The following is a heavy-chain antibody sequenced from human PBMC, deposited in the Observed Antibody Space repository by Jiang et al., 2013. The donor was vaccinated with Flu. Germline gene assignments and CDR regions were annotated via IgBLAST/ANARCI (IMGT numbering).Heavy chain of an antibody. CDR3: AREVRELSEGNWFDP. V-gene: IGHV4-59*01. D-gene: IGHD3-10*01. CDR1: GGSISSYY. J-gene: IGHJ5*02. Sequence: TLSLTCTVSGGSISSYYWSWIRQPPGKGLEWIGYIYYSGSTNYNPSLKSRVTISVDTSKNQFSLKLSSVTAADTAVYYCAREVRELSEGNWFDPWGQGTLVTVSS. CDR2: IYYSGST.